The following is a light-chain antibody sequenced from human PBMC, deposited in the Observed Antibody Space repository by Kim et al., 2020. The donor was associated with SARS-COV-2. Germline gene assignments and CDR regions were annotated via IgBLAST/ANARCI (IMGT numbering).Light chain of an antibody. CDR1: ISSSY. J-gene: IGKJ2*01. Sequence: ISSSYFAWYQQKPGQAPRLLIYGPSNRATGIPDRFNGIGSGTDFTLIISSLEPEDSAVYYCQQYSSSFTFGQGTKLEIK. CDR2: GPS. V-gene: IGKV3-20*01. CDR3: QQYSSSFT.